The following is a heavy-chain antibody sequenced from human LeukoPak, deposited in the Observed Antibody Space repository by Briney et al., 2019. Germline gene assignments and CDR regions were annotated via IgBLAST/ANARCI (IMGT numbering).Heavy chain of an antibody. CDR2: IYNDGNT. J-gene: IGHJ4*02. CDR3: ARDRDFSAYFDY. Sequence: GGSLRLSCAASGFTVSSSYMSWVRQAPGKGLEWVSVIYNDGNTYYADSVKGRFTISRDNSKNTLYLQMNSLRAEDTAVYYCARDRDFSAYFDYRGQGTLVTVSS. CDR1: GFTVSSSY. V-gene: IGHV3-53*01. D-gene: IGHD3-22*01.